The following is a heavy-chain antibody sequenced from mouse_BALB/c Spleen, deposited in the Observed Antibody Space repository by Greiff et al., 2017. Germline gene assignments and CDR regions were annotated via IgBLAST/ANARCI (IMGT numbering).Heavy chain of an antibody. Sequence: EVQVVESGGGLVQPGGSLRLSCATSGFTFTDYYMSWVRQPPGKALEWLGFIRNKANGYTTEYSASVKGRFTISRDNSQSILYLQMNTLRAEDSATYYCARDITTATWAMDYWGQGTSVTVSS. CDR3: ARDITTATWAMDY. D-gene: IGHD1-2*01. CDR2: IRNKANGYTT. CDR1: GFTFTDYY. V-gene: IGHV7-3*02. J-gene: IGHJ4*01.